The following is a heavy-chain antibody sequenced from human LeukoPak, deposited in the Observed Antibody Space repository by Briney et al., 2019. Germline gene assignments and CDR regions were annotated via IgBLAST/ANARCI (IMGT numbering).Heavy chain of an antibody. J-gene: IGHJ3*02. CDR1: GGSISSYY. Sequence: SETLSLTCTVSGGSISSYYWSWIRQPPGKGLEWIGEINHSGSTNYNPSLKSRVTISVDTSKNQFSLKLSSVTAADTAVYYCAREWNGGFDIWGQGTMVTVSS. CDR2: INHSGST. CDR3: AREWNGGFDI. D-gene: IGHD1-1*01. V-gene: IGHV4-34*01.